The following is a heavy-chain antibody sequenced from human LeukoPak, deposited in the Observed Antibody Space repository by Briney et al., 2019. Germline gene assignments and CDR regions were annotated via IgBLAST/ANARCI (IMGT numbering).Heavy chain of an antibody. D-gene: IGHD4-17*01. V-gene: IGHV3-23*01. Sequence: GGSLRLSCAASGFTFSSYAMSWVRQAPGKGLEWVSGISGSSGTTHNADSVKGRFTISRDNSKNTLYLQMNSQRAEDTAVYYCARGNYGDYGPTENDAFDIWGQGTMVTVSS. CDR2: ISGSSGTT. J-gene: IGHJ3*02. CDR3: ARGNYGDYGPTENDAFDI. CDR1: GFTFSSYA.